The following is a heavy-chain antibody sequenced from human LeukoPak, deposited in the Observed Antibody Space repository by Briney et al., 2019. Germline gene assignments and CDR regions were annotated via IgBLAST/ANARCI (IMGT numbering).Heavy chain of an antibody. J-gene: IGHJ6*03. CDR1: GFTFSSYE. D-gene: IGHD5-12*01. CDR2: ISSSGSTI. Sequence: GGSLRLSCAASGFTFSSYEMNWVRQAPGKGLEWVSYISSSGSTIYYADSVKGRFTISRDNAKNSLYLQMNSLGAEDTAVYYCARVGSGYDYPLLYYYYYYMDVWGKGTTVTVSS. V-gene: IGHV3-48*03. CDR3: ARVGSGYDYPLLYYYYYYMDV.